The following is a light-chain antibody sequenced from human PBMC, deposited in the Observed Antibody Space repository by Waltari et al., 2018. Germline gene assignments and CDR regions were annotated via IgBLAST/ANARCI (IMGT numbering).Light chain of an antibody. CDR1: SSNVGSNA. J-gene: IGLJ1*01. CDR2: NDA. V-gene: IGLV1-44*01. Sequence: QSVLTQPPSASGTPGQRVTISCSGSSSNVGSNAVNWYHQPPGPAPKPLIFNDADRPSGVPDRFSGSRSATSASLAISGLQSDDESTYYCASWDDRLDAYVFGTGTWVTVL. CDR3: ASWDDRLDAYV.